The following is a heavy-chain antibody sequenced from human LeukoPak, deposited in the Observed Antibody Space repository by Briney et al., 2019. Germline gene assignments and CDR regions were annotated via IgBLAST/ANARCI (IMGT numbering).Heavy chain of an antibody. CDR3: ARVGYGDFRDY. V-gene: IGHV4-38-2*01. CDR2: IYHNGNT. D-gene: IGHD4-17*01. Sequence: PSETLSLTCAVSGYSISSGYYWGWIRQPPRKGLEWIGGIYHNGNTYYNPSLKSRVTISVDTSKNQFSLKLSSVTAADTAVYYCARVGYGDFRDYWGQGTLVTVSS. J-gene: IGHJ4*02. CDR1: GYSISSGYY.